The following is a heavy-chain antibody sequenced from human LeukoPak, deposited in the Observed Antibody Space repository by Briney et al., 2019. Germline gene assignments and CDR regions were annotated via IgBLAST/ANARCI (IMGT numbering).Heavy chain of an antibody. CDR3: ARVVYSTGMDV. V-gene: IGHV1-2*04. D-gene: IGHD6-13*01. CDR2: INPNSGGT. Sequence: GASVKVSCKASGYTFTGYYMHWVRQAPGQGLEWMGWINPNSGGTNYAQKFQGWVTMTRDTSISTAYMELSSLRSEDTAVYYCARVVYSTGMDVWGQGTTVTVSS. J-gene: IGHJ6*02. CDR1: GYTFTGYY.